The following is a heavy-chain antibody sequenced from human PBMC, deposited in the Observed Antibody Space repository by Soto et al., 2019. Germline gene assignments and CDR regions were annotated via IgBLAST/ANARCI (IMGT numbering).Heavy chain of an antibody. CDR3: ARDEPYSSSGPYYYYGMDV. CDR2: IWYDGSNK. J-gene: IGHJ6*02. Sequence: PVGSLRLSCAASGFTFSSYGMHWVRQAPGKGLEWVAVIWYDGSNKYYADSVKGRFTISRDNSKNTLYLQMNSLRAEDTAVYYCARDEPYSSSGPYYYYGMDVWGQGTTVTVS. CDR1: GFTFSSYG. V-gene: IGHV3-33*01. D-gene: IGHD6-6*01.